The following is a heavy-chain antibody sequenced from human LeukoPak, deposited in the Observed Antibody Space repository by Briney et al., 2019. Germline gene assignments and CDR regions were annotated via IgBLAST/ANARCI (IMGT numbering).Heavy chain of an antibody. Sequence: SETLSLTCTVSGGSISSSSYYWGWIRQPPGKGLEWIGSIYYSGSTYYNPSLKSRVTISVDTSKNQFSLKLSSVTAADTAVYYCARETTVTTTPKYWYFGLWGRGTLVTVSS. J-gene: IGHJ2*01. CDR1: GGSISSSSYY. CDR2: IYYSGST. V-gene: IGHV4-39*01. D-gene: IGHD4-17*01. CDR3: ARETTVTTTPKYWYFGL.